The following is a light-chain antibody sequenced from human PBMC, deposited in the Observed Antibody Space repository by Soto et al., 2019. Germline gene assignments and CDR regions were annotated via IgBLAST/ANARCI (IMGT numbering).Light chain of an antibody. CDR2: GAS. V-gene: IGKV3-20*01. CDR3: QHYATSPRT. CDR1: RSISSSY. Sequence: EVVLTQSPGTLSLSPGERATLSGRTSRSISSSYLAWYQQKPGQAPRLLIYGASSRANGIPDRFSGSGSGTDFTLTISRLEPEDFAVYYCQHYATSPRTFGHGTKVEVK. J-gene: IGKJ1*01.